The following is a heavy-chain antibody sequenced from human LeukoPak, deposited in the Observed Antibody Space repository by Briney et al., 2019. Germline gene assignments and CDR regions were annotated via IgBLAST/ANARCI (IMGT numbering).Heavy chain of an antibody. CDR3: ASGGSSWYDWFDP. J-gene: IGHJ5*02. D-gene: IGHD6-13*01. V-gene: IGHV3-33*08. Sequence: GGSLRLSCAASGFTVSSNYMSWVRQAPGKGLEWVAVIWYDGSNKYYADSVKGRFTISRDNSKNTLYLQMNSLRAEDTAVYYCASGGSSWYDWFDPWGQGTLVTVSS. CDR2: IWYDGSNK. CDR1: GFTVSSNY.